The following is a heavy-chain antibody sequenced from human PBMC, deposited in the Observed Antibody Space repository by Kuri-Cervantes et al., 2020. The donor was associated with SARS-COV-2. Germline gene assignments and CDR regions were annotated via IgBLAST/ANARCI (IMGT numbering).Heavy chain of an antibody. Sequence: SVKVSCKASGGTFSSCAISWVRQAPGQGLEWMGGIIPIFGTANYAQKFQGRVTITTDESTSTAYMELSSLRSEDTAVYYCASGGPILFNWFDPWGQGTLVTVSS. CDR2: IIPIFGTA. V-gene: IGHV1-69*05. D-gene: IGHD2-15*01. CDR1: GGTFSSCA. CDR3: ASGGPILFNWFDP. J-gene: IGHJ5*02.